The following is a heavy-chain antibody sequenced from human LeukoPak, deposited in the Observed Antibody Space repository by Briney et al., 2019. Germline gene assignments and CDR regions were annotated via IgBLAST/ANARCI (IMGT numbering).Heavy chain of an antibody. CDR2: ISAYNGNT. V-gene: IGHV1-18*04. CDR3: ARVGDDIVVVPAATEDYYYYHGMDV. D-gene: IGHD2-2*01. J-gene: IGHJ6*04. Sequence: ASVKVSCKASGYTFTSYGISWVRQAPGQGLEWMGWISAYNGNTNYAQKLQGRVTMTTDTSTSTAYMELRSLRSDDTAVYYCARVGDDIVVVPAATEDYYYYHGMDVWGKGTTVTVSS. CDR1: GYTFTSYG.